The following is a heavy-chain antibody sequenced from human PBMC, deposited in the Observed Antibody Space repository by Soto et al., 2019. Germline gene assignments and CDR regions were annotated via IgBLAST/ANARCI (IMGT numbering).Heavy chain of an antibody. Sequence: KPSETLSLTCTVSGGSISSYYWSWIRQPPGKGLEWIGYIYYSRSTNYNPSLKSRVTISVDTSKNQFSLKLSSVTAADTAVYYCARSVSRYYYDSSGYYYDYWGQGTLVTVSS. J-gene: IGHJ4*02. CDR1: GGSISSYY. V-gene: IGHV4-59*01. CDR3: ARSVSRYYYDSSGYYYDY. CDR2: IYYSRST. D-gene: IGHD3-22*01.